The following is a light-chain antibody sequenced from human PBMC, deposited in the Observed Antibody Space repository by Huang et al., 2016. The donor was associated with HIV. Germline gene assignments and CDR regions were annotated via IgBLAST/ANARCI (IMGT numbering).Light chain of an antibody. V-gene: IGKV3-11*01. J-gene: IGKJ4*01. CDR2: DGS. CDR3: QQRRSWPLT. CDR1: QTIGTY. Sequence: EVVLTQSPPTLSLFPGGTATLSCRASQTIGTYVAWYQQRPGQGPRLLIYDGSNRAAGGPARISGAGSGTTFTLSISGLESEDFGVYYCQQRRSWPLTFGGGTKVEV.